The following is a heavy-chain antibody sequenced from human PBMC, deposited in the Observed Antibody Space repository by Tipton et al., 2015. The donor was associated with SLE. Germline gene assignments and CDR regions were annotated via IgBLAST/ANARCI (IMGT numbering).Heavy chain of an antibody. V-gene: IGHV1-69*09. Sequence: QVQLVQSGAEMKKTGSSVKVSCKASGGTFNSFGFSWVRQAPGQGLEWMGTIIPVIGITNYAQKFQDRATITTDESTSAVYMELNSLTSEDTAVYYCARRTTVTSFYYGLDVWGQGTTVTVSS. CDR1: GGTFNSFG. CDR2: IIPVIGIT. CDR3: ARRTTVTSFYYGLDV. D-gene: IGHD4-17*01. J-gene: IGHJ6*02.